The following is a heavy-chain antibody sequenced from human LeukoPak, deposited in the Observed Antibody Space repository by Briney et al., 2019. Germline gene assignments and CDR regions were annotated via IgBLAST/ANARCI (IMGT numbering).Heavy chain of an antibody. CDR1: GFTFSNAW. J-gene: IGHJ3*02. V-gene: IGHV3-15*01. CDR2: IKSKIDGGTT. CDR3: TTRYGGTLDAFDI. Sequence: GGSLRLSCAASGFTFSNAWMSWVRQAPGKGLEWVGRIKSKIDGGTTNYAAPVKGRFTISRDDSKNTLYLQMNSLKTEDTAVYYCTTRYGGTLDAFDIWGQGSMVTVSS. D-gene: IGHD4-23*01.